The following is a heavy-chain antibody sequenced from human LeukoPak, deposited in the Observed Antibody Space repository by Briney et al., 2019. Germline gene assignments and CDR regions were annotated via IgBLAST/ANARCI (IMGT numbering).Heavy chain of an antibody. V-gene: IGHV4-59*01. Sequence: SETLSLTCTVSGGSISSYYWSWIQQPPGKGLEWIGYIYYSGSTNHNPSLKSRVTISVDTSKNQFSLKLSSVTAADTAVYYCARDLDYWSAFDIWGQGTMVTVSS. CDR3: ARDLDYWSAFDI. D-gene: IGHD2-8*02. CDR1: GGSISSYY. CDR2: IYYSGST. J-gene: IGHJ3*02.